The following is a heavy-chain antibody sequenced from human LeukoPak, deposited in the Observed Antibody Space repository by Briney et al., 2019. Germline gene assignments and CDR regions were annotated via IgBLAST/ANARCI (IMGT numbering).Heavy chain of an antibody. D-gene: IGHD3-10*01. CDR3: ATRDRLLWFGELSYPTHDAFDI. CDR1: GLTFSNAW. J-gene: IGHJ3*02. CDR2: IKQDGSEK. V-gene: IGHV3-7*01. Sequence: GRSLRLSCAAAGLTFSNAWMSWVRQAPGKGLEWVANIKQDGSEKYYVDSVKGRFTISRDNAKNSLYLQMNSLRAEDTAVYYCATRDRLLWFGELSYPTHDAFDIWGQGTMVTVSS.